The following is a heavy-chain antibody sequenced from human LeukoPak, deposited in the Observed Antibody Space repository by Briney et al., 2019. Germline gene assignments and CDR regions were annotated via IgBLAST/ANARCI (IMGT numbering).Heavy chain of an antibody. CDR3: ASAHSSSSVYFDY. V-gene: IGHV4-59*08. Sequence: PSETLSLTCTVSGGSISSYYWSWIRQPPGKGLEWIGYIYYSGSTNYNPSLKSRVTISVDTSKNQFSLKLSSVTAADTAVYYCASAHSSSSVYFDYWGQGTLVTASS. D-gene: IGHD6-6*01. CDR1: GGSISSYY. J-gene: IGHJ4*02. CDR2: IYYSGST.